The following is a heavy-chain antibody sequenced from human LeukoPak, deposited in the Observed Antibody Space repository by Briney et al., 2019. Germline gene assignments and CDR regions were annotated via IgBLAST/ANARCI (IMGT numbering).Heavy chain of an antibody. CDR2: INPDGSQK. Sequence: LPGGSLRLSCAASGFTFYSDWMTWVRQAPGKGLEWVANINPDGSQKYYVDSVKGRFTISRDNAKNSLSLQMNSLRAEDTALYYCARHDCTSANCPLDYWGQGTLVAVSS. CDR1: GFTFYSDW. J-gene: IGHJ4*02. V-gene: IGHV3-7*03. CDR3: ARHDCTSANCPLDY. D-gene: IGHD2-8*01.